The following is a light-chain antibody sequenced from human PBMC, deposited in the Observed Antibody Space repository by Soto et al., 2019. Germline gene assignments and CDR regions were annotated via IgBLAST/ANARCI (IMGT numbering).Light chain of an antibody. J-gene: IGKJ4*01. CDR1: QSVSSN. CDR3: QQYNKWPLT. Sequence: EIMMTQSPATLSVSPGERATLSCRASQSVSSNLAWYQQKPGQAPRLLIYGASTRATGIPATFSGSGSGTEFTLSISSLQSEDFAVYYCQQYNKWPLTFGGGTKVEIK. V-gene: IGKV3-15*01. CDR2: GAS.